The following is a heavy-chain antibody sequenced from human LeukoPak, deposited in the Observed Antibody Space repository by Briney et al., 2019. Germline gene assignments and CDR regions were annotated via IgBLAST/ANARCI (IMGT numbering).Heavy chain of an antibody. CDR3: ARGYDYYDSSGYYEGNAFDI. J-gene: IGHJ3*02. CDR1: GGSFSGYY. CDR2: INHSGST. Sequence: SETLFLTCAVYGGSFSGYYWSWTRQPPGKGLEWIGEINHSGSTNYNPSLKSRVTISVDTSKNQFSLKLSSVTAADTAVYYCARGYDYYDSSGYYEGNAFDIWGQGTTVTVSS. V-gene: IGHV4-34*01. D-gene: IGHD3-22*01.